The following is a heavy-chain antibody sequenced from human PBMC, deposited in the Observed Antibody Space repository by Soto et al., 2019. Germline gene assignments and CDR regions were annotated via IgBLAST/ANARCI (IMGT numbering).Heavy chain of an antibody. Sequence: GGSLRLSCAASGFTFSSYGMHWVRQAPGKGLEWVAVIWYDGSNKYYADSVKGRFTISRDNSKNTLYLQMNSLRAEDTAVYYCASSDSSSWYPVLDYWGQGTLVTVSS. CDR2: IWYDGSNK. D-gene: IGHD6-13*01. J-gene: IGHJ4*02. V-gene: IGHV3-33*01. CDR1: GFTFSSYG. CDR3: ASSDSSSWYPVLDY.